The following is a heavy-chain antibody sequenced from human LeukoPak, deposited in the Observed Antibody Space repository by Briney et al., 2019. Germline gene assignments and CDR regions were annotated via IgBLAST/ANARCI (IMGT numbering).Heavy chain of an antibody. CDR1: GFTFSDYY. V-gene: IGHV3-11*01. CDR2: ISSSGSTI. Sequence: GGSLRLSCAASGFTFSDYYMSWIRQAPGKGLEWVSYISSSGSTIYYADSVKGRFTISRDNAKNSLYLQMNSLRAEDTAVYYCARLAYCSSTSCYVGYYYMDVWGKGTTVTISS. CDR3: ARLAYCSSTSCYVGYYYMDV. D-gene: IGHD2-2*01. J-gene: IGHJ6*03.